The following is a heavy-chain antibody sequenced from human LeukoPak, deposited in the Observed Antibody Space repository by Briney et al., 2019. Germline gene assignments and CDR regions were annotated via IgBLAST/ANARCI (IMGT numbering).Heavy chain of an antibody. J-gene: IGHJ4*02. V-gene: IGHV5-51*01. Sequence: PGESLKISCKGSGYIFTNYWIGWVRQMPEKGLEWVGIIYPADSDTRYSPSFQGQVTISADKSINSAYLQWSSLKASDTAMYYCARLVCSSTSCYSGFDYWGQGTLVTVSS. CDR2: IYPADSDT. D-gene: IGHD2-2*01. CDR1: GYIFTNYW. CDR3: ARLVCSSTSCYSGFDY.